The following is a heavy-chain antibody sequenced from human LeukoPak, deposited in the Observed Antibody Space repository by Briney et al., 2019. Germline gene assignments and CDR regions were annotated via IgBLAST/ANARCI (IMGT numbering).Heavy chain of an antibody. CDR3: ARLGDQQQLVLTSYYGMDV. J-gene: IGHJ6*02. V-gene: IGHV4-59*01. CDR2: IYDSGRS. CDR1: GGSISSYY. Sequence: SETLSLTCTVSGGSISSYYWNWIRQPPGKGPEWIGYIYDSGRSRYNPSLKSRVSISADTSNNQVSLKLSSVTAADTAVYYCARLGDQQQLVLTSYYGMDVWGQGTTVTVSS. D-gene: IGHD6-13*01.